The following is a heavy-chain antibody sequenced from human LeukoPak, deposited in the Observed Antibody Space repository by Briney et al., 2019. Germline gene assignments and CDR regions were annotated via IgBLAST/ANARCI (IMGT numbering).Heavy chain of an antibody. D-gene: IGHD2-2*01. V-gene: IGHV3-33*01. CDR2: IWYDGSNK. Sequence: GGSLRLSCAASGFTFSSYGMHWVRQAPGKGLEWVAVIWYDGSNKYYADSVKGRFTISRDNSKNTLYLQMNSLRAEDTAVYYCARDDRPRVQPVVPAAPYGMDVWGQGTTVTVSS. J-gene: IGHJ6*01. CDR3: ARDDRPRVQPVVPAAPYGMDV. CDR1: GFTFSSYG.